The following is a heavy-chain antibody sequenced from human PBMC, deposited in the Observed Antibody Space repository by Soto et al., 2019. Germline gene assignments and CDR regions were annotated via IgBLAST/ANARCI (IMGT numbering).Heavy chain of an antibody. D-gene: IGHD6-19*01. CDR3: AKSPYGSGWIRSHLDF. CDR2: ISGSNGDST. Sequence: GSLRLSCAASGFTFSSSAMSWVRQAPGRGLEWVSTISGSNGDSTYYADSVKGRFTISRDKSKRTLFLQMNSLRVEDAAVYYCAKSPYGSGWIRSHLDFWGQGTLVTVSS. J-gene: IGHJ4*02. CDR1: GFTFSSSA. V-gene: IGHV3-23*01.